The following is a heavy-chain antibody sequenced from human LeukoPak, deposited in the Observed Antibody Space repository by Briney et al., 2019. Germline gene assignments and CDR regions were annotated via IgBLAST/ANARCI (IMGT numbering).Heavy chain of an antibody. CDR2: IHPNSGGT. D-gene: IGHD3-22*01. V-gene: IGHV1-2*02. CDR3: ARDPTSYDSSGYTIAGGDY. Sequence: ASVKVSCKASGYTFTGYYMHWVRQAPGQGLEWMGWIHPNSGGTNYAQKFQGRVTMTRDTSISTAYMELGRLRSDDTAVYYCARDPTSYDSSGYTIAGGDYWGQGTLVTVSS. CDR1: GYTFTGYY. J-gene: IGHJ4*02.